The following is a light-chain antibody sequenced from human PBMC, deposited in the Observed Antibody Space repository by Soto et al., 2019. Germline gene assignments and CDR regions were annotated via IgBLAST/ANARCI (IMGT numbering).Light chain of an antibody. Sequence: SALTQPASVSGSPGQSITISCTGTSSDVGGYKYVSWYQQNPGKAPKLMIYEVSNRPSGVSNRFSGSKSGNTASLTISGLQAEDEADYYCSSYRSSSTPYVVFGGGTKLTVL. CDR2: EVS. CDR1: SSDVGGYKY. J-gene: IGLJ2*01. V-gene: IGLV2-14*01. CDR3: SSYRSSSTPYVV.